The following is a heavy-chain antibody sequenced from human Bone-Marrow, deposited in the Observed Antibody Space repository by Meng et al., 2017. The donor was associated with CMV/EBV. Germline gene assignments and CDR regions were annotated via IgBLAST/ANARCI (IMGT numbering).Heavy chain of an antibody. CDR2: INWNGGST. Sequence: GESLKISCAASGFTFDDYGRSWVRQAPGKGLEWVSGINWNGGSTGDADSVKGRFTITRDNSKNTLYLQMNSVRSEDTAVYYCAKESSSYNWKNWFDPWGQGTLVTVSS. CDR1: GFTFDDYG. D-gene: IGHD1-20*01. CDR3: AKESSSYNWKNWFDP. V-gene: IGHV3-20*04. J-gene: IGHJ5*02.